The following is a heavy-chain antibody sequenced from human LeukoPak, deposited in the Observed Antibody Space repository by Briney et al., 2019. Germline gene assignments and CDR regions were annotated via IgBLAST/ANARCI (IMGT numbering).Heavy chain of an antibody. J-gene: IGHJ4*02. V-gene: IGHV3-23*01. CDR1: GFTFDMYA. CDR2: ISGSGGRT. Sequence: GGSLRLSCAASGFTFDMYAMSWVRQAPGKGLEWVSAISGSGGRTYYADSVKGRFTISRDNSKNTLYLQMNSLRAEDTAVYYCARLITSFYYFEYRGQGTLVTVSS. CDR3: ARLITSFYYFEY. D-gene: IGHD3-16*01.